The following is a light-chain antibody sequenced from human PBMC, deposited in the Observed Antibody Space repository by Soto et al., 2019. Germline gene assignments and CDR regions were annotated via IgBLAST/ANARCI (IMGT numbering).Light chain of an antibody. CDR1: QSISNY. CDR3: QHYGYPQWT. V-gene: IGKV3-20*01. J-gene: IGKJ1*01. CDR2: GVS. Sequence: EILLTQSPGTLSLSPGERATLSCRASQSISNYLAWYQQKPGQPPRLLIYGVSSRGDGIPDRFSGSGSGTDFTLTISRLEPEDFAVYYCQHYGYPQWTFGQGTKV.